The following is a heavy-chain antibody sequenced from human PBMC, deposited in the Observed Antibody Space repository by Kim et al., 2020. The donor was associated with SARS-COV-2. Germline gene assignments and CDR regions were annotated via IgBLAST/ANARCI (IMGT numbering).Heavy chain of an antibody. Sequence: SETLSLTCAVYGGSFSGYYWSWIRQPPGKGLEWIGEINHSGSTNYNPSLKSRVTISVDTSKNQFSLKLSSVTAADTAVYYCAREEATIASAGKGRFDPWGQGTLVTVSS. V-gene: IGHV4-34*01. J-gene: IGHJ5*02. CDR3: AREEATIASAGKGRFDP. CDR2: INHSGST. CDR1: GGSFSGYY. D-gene: IGHD6-13*01.